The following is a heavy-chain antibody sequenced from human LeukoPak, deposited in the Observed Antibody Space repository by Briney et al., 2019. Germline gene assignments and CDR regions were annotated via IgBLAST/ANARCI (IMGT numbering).Heavy chain of an antibody. V-gene: IGHV3-33*06. CDR3: AKDGRFFGVATYYYYMDV. J-gene: IGHJ6*03. Sequence: GRSLRLSCAASGFTFSSYGMHWVRQAPGKGLEWVAVIWYDGSDKYYADSVKGRFTISRDNSKNTLYLQMNSLRAEDTAVYYCAKDGRFFGVATYYYYMDVWGKGTTVTVSS. D-gene: IGHD3-3*01. CDR2: IWYDGSDK. CDR1: GFTFSSYG.